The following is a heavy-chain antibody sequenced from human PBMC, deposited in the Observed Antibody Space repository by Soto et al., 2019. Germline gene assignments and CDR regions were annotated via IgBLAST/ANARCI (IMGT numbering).Heavy chain of an antibody. CDR2: ISYDGGNK. CDR3: AGDGRVGRWLVASFDY. V-gene: IGHV3-30-3*01. CDR1: GFTFSSYA. Sequence: QVQLVESGGGVVQPGRSLRLSCAASGFTFSSYAMHWVRQAPGKGLEWVAVISYDGGNKYYADSVKGRLTISRENSKNTLYLQMNSLRAEDTAVYYCAGDGRVGRWLVASFDYWGQGTLVTVSS. J-gene: IGHJ4*02. D-gene: IGHD6-19*01.